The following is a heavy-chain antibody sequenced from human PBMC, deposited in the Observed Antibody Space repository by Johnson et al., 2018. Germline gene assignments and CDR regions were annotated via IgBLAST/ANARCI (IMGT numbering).Heavy chain of an antibody. V-gene: IGHV3-30*03. J-gene: IGHJ6*03. CDR2: ISYDGSNE. D-gene: IGHD5-18*01. CDR1: GFTFSSNG. CDR3: ARGPNAAMARDYYYYMDV. Sequence: QVQLQESGGGVVQPGRSLRLSCAASGFTFSSNGMHWARQAPGKGLDWVAVISYDGSNEYYADSVKGRFTISRDNSKNTLFLQMNSLRAEDTTVFYCARGPNAAMARDYYYYMDVWGKGTPVTVSS.